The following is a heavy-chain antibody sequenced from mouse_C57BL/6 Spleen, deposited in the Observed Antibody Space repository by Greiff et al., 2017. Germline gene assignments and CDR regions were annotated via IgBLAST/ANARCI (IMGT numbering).Heavy chain of an antibody. CDR3: ARSRGSSPWFAY. CDR2: IDPSDSYT. D-gene: IGHD1-1*01. V-gene: IGHV1-69*01. Sequence: VQLQQSGAELVMPGASVKLSCKASGYTFTSYWMHWVKQRPGQGLEWIGEIDPSDSYTNYNQKFKGKSTLTVDKSSSTAYMQLNSLTSEDSAVYYCARSRGSSPWFAYWGQGTLVTVSA. J-gene: IGHJ3*01. CDR1: GYTFTSYW.